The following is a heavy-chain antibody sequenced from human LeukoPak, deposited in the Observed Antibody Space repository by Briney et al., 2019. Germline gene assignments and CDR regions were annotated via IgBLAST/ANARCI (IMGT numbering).Heavy chain of an antibody. V-gene: IGHV3-23*01. D-gene: IGHD3-10*01. CDR3: AKDTDYYGSGNDY. J-gene: IGHJ4*02. Sequence: GGSLRLSCAASGFTFSSYAMGWVRQAPGKGLEWVSAISGSGGSTYYADSVKGRFTISRDNSKNTLYLQMNSLRAEDTAVYYCAKDTDYYGSGNDYWGQGTLVTVSS. CDR1: GFTFSSYA. CDR2: ISGSGGST.